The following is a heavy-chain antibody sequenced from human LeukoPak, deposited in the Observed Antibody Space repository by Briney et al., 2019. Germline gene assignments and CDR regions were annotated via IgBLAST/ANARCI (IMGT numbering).Heavy chain of an antibody. CDR1: GGSISSSSYY. CDR2: IYYSGST. CDR3: ARRKEQLVRRGYYFDY. Sequence: SETLSLTCTVSGGSISSSSYYWGWIRQPPGKGLEWIGSIYYSGSTYYNPSLKSRVTISVDTSKNQFSLKLSSVTAADTAVYYCARRKEQLVRRGYYFDYWGQGTLVTVSS. D-gene: IGHD6-13*01. J-gene: IGHJ4*02. V-gene: IGHV4-39*01.